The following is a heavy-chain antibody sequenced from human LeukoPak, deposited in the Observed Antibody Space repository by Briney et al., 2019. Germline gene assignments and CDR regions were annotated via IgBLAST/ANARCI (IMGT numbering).Heavy chain of an antibody. CDR1: GFNFRSYA. Sequence: PGGSLRLSCAASGFNFRSYAMHWGRQAPGKGLEWVAGISYDGSNQYFADSVKGRFTLSRDNSKNQPDLQKNSLKGGDTAGDYCGREGSWGQNYFDYWGQGTLVTVSS. V-gene: IGHV3-30-3*01. J-gene: IGHJ4*02. CDR2: ISYDGSNQ. CDR3: GREGSWGQNYFDY. D-gene: IGHD3-16*01.